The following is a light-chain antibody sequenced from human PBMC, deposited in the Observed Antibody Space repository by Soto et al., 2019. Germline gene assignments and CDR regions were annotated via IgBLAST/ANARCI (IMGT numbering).Light chain of an antibody. CDR3: QQYNNWPFPSWT. CDR2: GAS. Sequence: EIGMTQSPATLSVSPGERATLSCRASQSVSSNLAWYQQKPGQAPRLLIYGASTRATCIPARFSGSGSGTEFTLTISSLQSEDFAVYYCQQYNNWPFPSWTFGQGTKVEIK. V-gene: IGKV3-15*01. J-gene: IGKJ1*01. CDR1: QSVSSN.